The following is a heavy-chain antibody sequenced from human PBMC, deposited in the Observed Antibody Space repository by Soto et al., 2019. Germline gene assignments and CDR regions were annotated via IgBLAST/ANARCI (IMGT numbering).Heavy chain of an antibody. CDR1: GGSVTSYQ. CDR2: TSYTVNT. D-gene: IGHD3-3*01. V-gene: IGHV4-59*02. CDR3: ARDFAYFGS. J-gene: IGHJ4*02. Sequence: ATLSLPFIVSGGSVTSYQWSWIRQFPGKGLEWIAYTSYTVNTNYNPSLNSRVSISMDTSKNQFSLNLDSVTAADTAVYFCARDFAYFGSWGQGTLVTVSS.